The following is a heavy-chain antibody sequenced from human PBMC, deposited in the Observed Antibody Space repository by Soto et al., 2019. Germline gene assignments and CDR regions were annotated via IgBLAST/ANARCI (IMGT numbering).Heavy chain of an antibody. CDR3: ASLHNGRDTAAMGFGYYYYMDV. D-gene: IGHD2-2*01. J-gene: IGHJ6*03. Sequence: PGGSLRLSCAASGFTFSSYSMNWVRQAPGKGLEWVSYISSSSSSTIYYADSVKGRFTISRDNAKNSLYLQMNSLRAEDTAVYYCASLHNGRDTAAMGFGYYYYMDVWGKGTTVTVSS. CDR2: ISSSSSSTI. CDR1: GFTFSSYS. V-gene: IGHV3-48*01.